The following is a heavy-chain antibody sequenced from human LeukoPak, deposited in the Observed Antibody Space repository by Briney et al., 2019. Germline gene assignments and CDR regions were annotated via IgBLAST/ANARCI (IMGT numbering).Heavy chain of an antibody. CDR2: ISSRDSNI. V-gene: IGHV3-48*03. CDR1: GFTLSTYE. D-gene: IGHD2-2*01. Sequence: GGSLRLSCAASGFTLSTYEMNWVRQAPGKGLEGVSYISSRDSNIYYADSVKGRFTISRDNAKISLDLQMNSRRAEDTAFYYCARRYCSSSSCTRDYGGQGTLATVSS. J-gene: IGHJ4*02. CDR3: ARRYCSSSSCTRDY.